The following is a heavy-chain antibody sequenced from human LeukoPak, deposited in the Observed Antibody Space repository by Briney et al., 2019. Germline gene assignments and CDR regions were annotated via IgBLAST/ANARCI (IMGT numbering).Heavy chain of an antibody. CDR2: INHSGST. CDR1: GGSISSSSYY. V-gene: IGHV4-39*07. J-gene: IGHJ4*02. Sequence: SSETLSLTCTVSGGSISSSSYYWGWIRQPPGKGLEWIGGINHSGSTNYNPSLKSRVTISVDTSKNQFSLKLSSVTAADTAVYYCARGPPWLRQFDYWGQGTLVTVSS. CDR3: ARGPPWLRQFDY. D-gene: IGHD5-12*01.